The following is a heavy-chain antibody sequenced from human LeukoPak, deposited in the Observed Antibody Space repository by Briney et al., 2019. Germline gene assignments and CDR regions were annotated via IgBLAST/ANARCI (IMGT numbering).Heavy chain of an antibody. CDR2: ISGSGGGT. D-gene: IGHD6-13*01. CDR1: GVTFSSYV. Sequence: GGSLRLSCEASGVTFSSYVMSWVRQAPGKGPEWVSGISGSGGGTYYADSVKGRFAISRDNSKNTLYLQMNSLRAEDTAVYYCAKNLRYSNSPDYWGQGTLVTVSS. J-gene: IGHJ4*02. CDR3: AKNLRYSNSPDY. V-gene: IGHV3-23*01.